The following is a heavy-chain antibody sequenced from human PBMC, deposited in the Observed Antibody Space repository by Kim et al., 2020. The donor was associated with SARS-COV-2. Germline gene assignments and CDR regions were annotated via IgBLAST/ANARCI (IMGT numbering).Heavy chain of an antibody. CDR2: MNPNSGNT. CDR3: AREKFKNSYGSGSLPVFDY. CDR1: GYTFTSYD. J-gene: IGHJ4*02. Sequence: ASVKVSCKASGYTFTSYDINWVRQATGQGLEWMGWMNPNSGNTGYAQKFQGRVTMTRNTSISTAYMELSSLRSEDTAVYYCAREKFKNSYGSGSLPVFDYWGQGTLVTVSS. V-gene: IGHV1-8*01. D-gene: IGHD3-10*01.